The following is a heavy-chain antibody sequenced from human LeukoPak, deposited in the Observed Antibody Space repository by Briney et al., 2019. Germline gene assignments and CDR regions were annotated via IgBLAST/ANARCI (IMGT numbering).Heavy chain of an antibody. CDR2: ISAYNGYT. J-gene: IGHJ1*01. CDR3: ARDKAVTTEVTQHFQH. D-gene: IGHD4-23*01. Sequence: PGASVKVSCKASGYTFTSYAMNWVRQAPGQGLEWMGWISAYNGYTDYAQKFQFRVTMTTDTSTSTAYMELRSLRSDDTAVYYCARDKAVTTEVTQHFQHWGQGTLATVSS. CDR1: GYTFTSYA. V-gene: IGHV1-18*01.